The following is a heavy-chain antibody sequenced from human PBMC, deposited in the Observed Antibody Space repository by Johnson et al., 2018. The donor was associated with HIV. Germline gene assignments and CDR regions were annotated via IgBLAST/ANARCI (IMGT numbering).Heavy chain of an antibody. D-gene: IGHD6-19*01. J-gene: IGHJ3*02. CDR2: ISSSGSTI. CDR3: VRGGQWGATDAFDI. CDR1: GFTFSDYY. V-gene: IGHV3-11*04. Sequence: HVQLVESGGGLVKPGGSLRLSCVASGFTFSDYYMTWVRQAPGKGLEWVSYISSSGSTIYSADSVKGRFTISRDNAKNTLYLQMNSLRPEDTAVYYCVRGGQWGATDAFDIWGQGTMVTVSS.